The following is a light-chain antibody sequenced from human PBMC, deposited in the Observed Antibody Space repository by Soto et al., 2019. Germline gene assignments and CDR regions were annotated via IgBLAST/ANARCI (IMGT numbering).Light chain of an antibody. CDR1: SSDIGGYDY. Sequence: QSALTQTPSAYESPGQSVTISCTETSSDIGGYDYVSWYQQHPGKAPKLMIYEVTKRPSGVPNRFSGSRSGNTASLIVSGLQAEDEAHYYCSSYAGSNKAVFGTGTKVTVL. CDR3: SSYAGSNKAV. V-gene: IGLV2-8*01. CDR2: EVT. J-gene: IGLJ1*01.